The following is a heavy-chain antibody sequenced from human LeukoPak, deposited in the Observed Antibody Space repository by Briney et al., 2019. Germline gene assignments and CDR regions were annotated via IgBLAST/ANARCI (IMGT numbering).Heavy chain of an antibody. J-gene: IGHJ4*02. D-gene: IGHD2-21*02. CDR3: ARAPRLLSPVPPDY. CDR2: IYYSGSA. V-gene: IGHV4-59*01. CDR1: GGSISSYY. Sequence: SETLSLTCTVSGGSISSYYWSWIRQPPGKGLEWIGYIYYSGSANYNPSLKSRVTISVDTSKNQFSLKLSSVTAADTAVYYCARAPRLLSPVPPDYWGQGTLVTVSS.